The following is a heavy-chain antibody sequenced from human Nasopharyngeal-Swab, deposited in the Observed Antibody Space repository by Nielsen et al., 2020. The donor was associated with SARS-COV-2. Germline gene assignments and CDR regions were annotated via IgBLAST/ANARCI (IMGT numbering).Heavy chain of an antibody. CDR3: ARSTMVRGYYYYYGMDV. J-gene: IGHJ6*04. CDR1: GYTFTSYD. V-gene: IGHV1-8*01. D-gene: IGHD3-10*01. CDR2: MNPNSGNT. Sequence: ASVKVSCKASGYTFTSYDINWVRQATGQGLEWMGWMNPNSGNTGYAQKFQGRVTMTRNTSISTAYMELSSLRSEDTAVYYCARSTMVRGYYYYYGMDVWGKWTTVTVSS.